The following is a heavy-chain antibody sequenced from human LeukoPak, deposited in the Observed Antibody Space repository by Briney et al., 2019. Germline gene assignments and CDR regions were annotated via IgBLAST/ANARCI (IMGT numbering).Heavy chain of an antibody. CDR1: GFTFTNYW. J-gene: IGHJ4*02. CDR3: ARGGGSGN. D-gene: IGHD3-10*01. V-gene: IGHV3-7*01. Sequence: GGSLRLSCVASGFTFTNYWMTWVRQAPGKGLEWVATTNLDGSDKYYVDSVKGRFTISRDNTKNSLHLQMNGLRAEDTAVYYCARGGGSGNWGQGTLVIVSS. CDR2: TNLDGSDK.